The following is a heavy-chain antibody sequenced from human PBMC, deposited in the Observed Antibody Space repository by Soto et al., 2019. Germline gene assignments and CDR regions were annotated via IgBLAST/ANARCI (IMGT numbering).Heavy chain of an antibody. Sequence: QVQLVQSGAEVKKSWASVKVSCKPSGYSFSDYFIQWVRQAPGQGLEWVAWINPKTAATNYAKKFQGRVSLTWDTSSTTAYMELTRLRPDDTAVYYCARIKWGLNYYNGMDVWGQGTTVIVSS. CDR1: GYSFSDYF. D-gene: IGHD1-26*01. J-gene: IGHJ6*02. CDR3: ARIKWGLNYYNGMDV. CDR2: INPKTAAT. V-gene: IGHV1-2*02.